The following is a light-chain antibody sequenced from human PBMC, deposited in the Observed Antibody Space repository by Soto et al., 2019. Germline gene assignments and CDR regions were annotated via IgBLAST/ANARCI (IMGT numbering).Light chain of an antibody. CDR2: KAF. V-gene: IGKV1-5*03. CDR3: QQYNTFPPYT. Sequence: DIQMTQSPSTLSASVGDRVTITCRASQSVSCWLAWYQQKPGKAPNLLIYKAFNLQSGVPSRFSGSGSGTEFTLTISSLQPDDFGTYYCQQYNTFPPYTFGQGTKLEIK. J-gene: IGKJ2*01. CDR1: QSVSCW.